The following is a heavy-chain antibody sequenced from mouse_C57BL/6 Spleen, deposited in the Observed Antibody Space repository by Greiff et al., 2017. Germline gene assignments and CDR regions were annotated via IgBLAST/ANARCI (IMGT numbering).Heavy chain of an antibody. J-gene: IGHJ3*01. CDR1: GYTFTDYN. CDR2: INPNNGGT. D-gene: IGHD3-2*02. V-gene: IGHV1-22*01. Sequence: VQLQQSGPELVKPGASVKMSCKASGYTFTDYNMHWVKQSHGKSLEWLGYINPNNGGTRYNQKFKGKGTLTVNKSSSTAYMEHRSLTSEDSAVYYCAGGESSGCVGFSDWGKGTLVTVAA. CDR3: AGGESSGCVGFSD.